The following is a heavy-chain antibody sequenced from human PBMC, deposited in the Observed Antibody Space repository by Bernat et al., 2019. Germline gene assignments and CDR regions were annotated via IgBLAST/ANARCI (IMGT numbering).Heavy chain of an antibody. CDR3: ARFGVGVAEIYCMDV. D-gene: IGHD2-15*01. V-gene: IGHV3-74*01. CDR1: GFTFSSYW. Sequence: EVQLVESGGGLVQPGGSLRLSCAAPGFTFSSYWMPWVRQAPGKGLVWFSRINSDGSSTSYADSVKGRFTISRDNAKNTLYLKMNSLRAEDTAVYYCARFGVGVAEIYCMDVWGQGTTVTVSS. J-gene: IGHJ6*02. CDR2: INSDGSST.